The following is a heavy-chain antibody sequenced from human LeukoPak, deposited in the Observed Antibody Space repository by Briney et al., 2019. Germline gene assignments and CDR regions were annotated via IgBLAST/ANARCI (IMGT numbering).Heavy chain of an antibody. CDR3: AKGRNAYTFDN. D-gene: IGHD5-24*01. CDR2: ISSGGNYR. Sequence: PGGSLRLYCAASGFTFSSYEINWGRQAPGKGLEWVSYISSGGNYRYYADSVKGRFTISRDNARNSLYLQMNSLRAEDTAVYYCAKGRNAYTFDNWGQGTLVTVSS. V-gene: IGHV3-48*03. CDR1: GFTFSSYE. J-gene: IGHJ4*02.